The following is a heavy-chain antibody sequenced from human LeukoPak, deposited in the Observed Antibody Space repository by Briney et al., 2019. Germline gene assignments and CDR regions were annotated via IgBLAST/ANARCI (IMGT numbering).Heavy chain of an antibody. CDR2: IYHSGST. CDR3: ARGPPEDGMDV. D-gene: IGHD1-14*01. V-gene: IGHV4-30-2*01. Sequence: SETLSLTCAVSGGSISSGGYSWSWIRQPPGKGLEWIGYIYHSGSTYYNPSLKSRVTISVDRSKNQFSLKLSSVTAADTAVYYCARGPPEDGMDVWGQGTTVTVSS. CDR1: GGSISSGGYS. J-gene: IGHJ6*02.